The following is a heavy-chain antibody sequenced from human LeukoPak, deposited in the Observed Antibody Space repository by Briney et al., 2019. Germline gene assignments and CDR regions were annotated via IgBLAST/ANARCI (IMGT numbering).Heavy chain of an antibody. J-gene: IGHJ4*02. D-gene: IGHD4-17*01. V-gene: IGHV3-21*01. CDR3: VRGDGDLFDF. Sequence: GGSLRLSCAASGFTFSSYWMNWVRQAPGKGLEWVSFISKTSTNIYYGDSVKGRFTISRDNAKNSIHLQMGSLRVEDTAVYYCVRGDGDLFDFWGQGTLVSVSS. CDR1: GFTFSSYW. CDR2: ISKTSTNI.